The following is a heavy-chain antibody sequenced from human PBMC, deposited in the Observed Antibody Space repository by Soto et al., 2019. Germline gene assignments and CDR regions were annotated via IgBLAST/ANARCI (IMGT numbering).Heavy chain of an antibody. J-gene: IGHJ4*02. CDR2: IIPIFGTA. CDR3: ARGPGHDYGDYVTSPFDY. V-gene: IGHV1-69*01. Sequence: QVQLVQSGAEVKKPGSSVKVSCKASGGTFSSYAISWVRQAPGQGLEWMGGIIPIFGTANYAQKFQGRVTITADESTSTAYMELSSLRSEDTAVYYCARGPGHDYGDYVTSPFDYWGQGTLVTVSS. D-gene: IGHD4-17*01. CDR1: GGTFSSYA.